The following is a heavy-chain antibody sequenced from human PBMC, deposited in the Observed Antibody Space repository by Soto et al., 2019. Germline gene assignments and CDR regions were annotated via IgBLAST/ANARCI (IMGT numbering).Heavy chain of an antibody. V-gene: IGHV1-18*04. D-gene: IGHD5-12*01. J-gene: IGHJ5*01. Sequence: QVQLVQSGAEVKKPGASVKVSCKFSGYSFIYYGMTWVRQAPGQGFEWMGWISGSNGATNYAQRFQGRVTLTTDTSTNTAYMELRSLRLDDTAIYYCARDSKWLIINGNWFDSWGQGTLVTVSS. CDR1: GYSFIYYG. CDR2: ISGSNGAT. CDR3: ARDSKWLIINGNWFDS.